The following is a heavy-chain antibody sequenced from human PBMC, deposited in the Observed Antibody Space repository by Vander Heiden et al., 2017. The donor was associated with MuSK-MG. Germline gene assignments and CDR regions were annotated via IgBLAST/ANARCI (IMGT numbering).Heavy chain of an antibody. CDR3: ARVEVPAAADAFDI. CDR1: GGSFSGYY. J-gene: IGHJ3*02. Sequence: QVQLQQWGAGLLKPSETPSLTCAVYGGSFSGYYWSWIRQPPGKGLEWIGEINHSGSTNYNPSLKSRVTISVDTSKNQFSLKLSSVTAADTAVYYCARVEVPAAADAFDIWGQGTMVTVSS. D-gene: IGHD2-2*01. CDR2: INHSGST. V-gene: IGHV4-34*01.